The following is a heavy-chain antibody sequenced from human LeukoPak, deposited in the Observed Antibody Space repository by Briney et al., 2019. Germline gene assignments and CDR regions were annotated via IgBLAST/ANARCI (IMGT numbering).Heavy chain of an antibody. CDR2: ISGSGGST. CDR3: AKCIVVGGSPRFDP. CDR1: GFTFSSYA. V-gene: IGHV3-23*01. J-gene: IGHJ5*02. D-gene: IGHD2-15*01. Sequence: TGGSLRLSCAASGFTFSSYAMSWVRQAPGKGLEWVSAISGSGGSTYYADSVKGRFTISRDNSKNTLYLQMNSLRAEDTAVYYCAKCIVVGGSPRFDPWGQGTLVTVPS.